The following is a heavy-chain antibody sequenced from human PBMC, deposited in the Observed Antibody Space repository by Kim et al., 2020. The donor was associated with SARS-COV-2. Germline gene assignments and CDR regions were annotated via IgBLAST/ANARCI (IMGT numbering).Heavy chain of an antibody. J-gene: IGHJ5*01. CDR1: GFGFSTYW. CDR3: ARPRSSSNNYQYSWFDS. CDR2: INTDGSVT. D-gene: IGHD6-13*01. V-gene: IGHV3-74*01. Sequence: GGSLRLSCAASGFGFSTYWMHWIRQDSGRGLEWVSRINTDGSVTHYAESVKGRFTISRDNAKNTLYLQINSLRAEDTAVYYCARPRSSSNNYQYSWFDSWGRGTLVTVSS.